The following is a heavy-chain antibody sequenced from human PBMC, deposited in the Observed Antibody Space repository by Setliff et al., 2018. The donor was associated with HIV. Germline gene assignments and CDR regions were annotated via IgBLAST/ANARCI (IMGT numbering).Heavy chain of an antibody. Sequence: PSETLSLTCTVSGGSTSEYYWSWIRQPPGKALEWIGYISYSGSTNYNPSLESRVAISENMSKNQLSLRLRSVTAADTALYYCARDRDRRDSTFVRFDYWGQGILVTVSS. CDR1: GGSTSEYY. V-gene: IGHV4-59*12. J-gene: IGHJ4*02. CDR3: ARDRDRRDSTFVRFDY. CDR2: ISYSGST. D-gene: IGHD2-2*01.